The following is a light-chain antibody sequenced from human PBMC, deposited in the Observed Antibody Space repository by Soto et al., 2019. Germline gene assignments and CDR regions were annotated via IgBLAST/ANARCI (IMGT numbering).Light chain of an antibody. Sequence: DIPMTQTPSTLSASVGDRVTITCRASQSISSRLAWYQQKPGKAPKFLIYDASTLQSGVSSRFSGSGSGTEFTLTITSLQPDDYATYYCQQYSDYSQTFGQGTKVEIK. V-gene: IGKV1-5*01. CDR3: QQYSDYSQT. J-gene: IGKJ1*01. CDR2: DAS. CDR1: QSISSR.